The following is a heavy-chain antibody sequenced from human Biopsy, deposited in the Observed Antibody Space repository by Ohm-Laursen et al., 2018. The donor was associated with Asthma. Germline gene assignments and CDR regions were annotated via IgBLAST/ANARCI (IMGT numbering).Heavy chain of an antibody. D-gene: IGHD2-2*01. V-gene: IGHV1-69*01. Sequence: SSVKVSCKSLGGTFNTYVIGWGRQAPGQGLEWMGGINSVFGTTTYPQKFQDRVTITADDSTSIVYMELSSLRSEDTAVYYCARKAGSCISRTCYSLDFWGQGTLVTVSS. CDR2: INSVFGTT. CDR1: GGTFNTYV. J-gene: IGHJ4*02. CDR3: ARKAGSCISRTCYSLDF.